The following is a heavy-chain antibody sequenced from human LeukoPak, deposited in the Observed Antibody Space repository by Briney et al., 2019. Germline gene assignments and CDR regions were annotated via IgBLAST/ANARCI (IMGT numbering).Heavy chain of an antibody. CDR3: AAGYNTSPLDY. CDR1: GGSFSGYY. V-gene: IGHV4-34*01. Sequence: SETLSLTCAVYGGSFSGYYWSWIRQPPGKGLEWIGEINHSGSTNYNPSLKSRVTISVDTSKNQFSLKLSSVTAADTAVYYCAAGYNTSPLDYWGQGTLVTVSS. CDR2: INHSGST. J-gene: IGHJ4*02. D-gene: IGHD1-1*01.